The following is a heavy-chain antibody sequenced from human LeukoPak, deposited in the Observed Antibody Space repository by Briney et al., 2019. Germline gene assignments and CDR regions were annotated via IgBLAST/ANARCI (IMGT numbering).Heavy chain of an antibody. V-gene: IGHV4-34*01. D-gene: IGHD3-10*01. Sequence: SSGTLSLTCAVYGGSLSGYYWSWIRQPPGKGLEWIGEINHSGSTNYNPSLKSRVTISVDTSKNQFSLKLSPVTAADTAVYYCARGDTMVRGAPVDPWGQGTLVTVSS. CDR1: GGSLSGYY. CDR3: ARGDTMVRGAPVDP. J-gene: IGHJ5*02. CDR2: INHSGST.